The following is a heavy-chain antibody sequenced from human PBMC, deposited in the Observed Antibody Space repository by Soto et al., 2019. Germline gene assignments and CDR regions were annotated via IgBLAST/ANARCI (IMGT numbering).Heavy chain of an antibody. Sequence: SMKVSCKASGGTFSSYAISWVREAPGQGLEWMGGIIPIFGTANYAQKFQGRVTITADESTSTAYMELSSLRSEDTAVYYCARVNLYYDFWSGFYPLNPSSYYYYGMDVWGQGTTVTVSS. J-gene: IGHJ6*02. CDR1: GGTFSSYA. CDR3: ARVNLYYDFWSGFYPLNPSSYYYYGMDV. CDR2: IIPIFGTA. D-gene: IGHD3-3*01. V-gene: IGHV1-69*13.